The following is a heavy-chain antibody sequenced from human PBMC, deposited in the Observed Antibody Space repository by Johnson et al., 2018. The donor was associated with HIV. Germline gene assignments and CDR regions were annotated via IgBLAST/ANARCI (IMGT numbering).Heavy chain of an antibody. J-gene: IGHJ3*02. Sequence: QVQLVESGGGVVQPGGSLRFSCAAFGFTFSNYGMHWVRQAPGKGLEWVAFIRYDGSNKYYVDSVKGRFTISRDNSKNTLYLQMNSLRAEDTAVYCCAKAYSSGWWALDIWGLGAMVTVSS. D-gene: IGHD6-19*01. CDR1: GFTFSNYG. CDR3: AKAYSSGWWALDI. V-gene: IGHV3-30*02. CDR2: IRYDGSNK.